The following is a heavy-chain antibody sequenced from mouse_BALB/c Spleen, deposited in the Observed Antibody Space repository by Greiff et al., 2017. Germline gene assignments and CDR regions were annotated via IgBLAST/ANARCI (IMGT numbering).Heavy chain of an antibody. Sequence: EVKVEESGGGLVKPGGSLKLSCAASGFTFSSYTMSWVRQTPEKRLEWVATISSGGSYTYYPDSVKGRFTISRDNAKNTLYLQMSSLKSEDTAMYYCTTNYYGKSWFAYWGQGTLVTVSA. D-gene: IGHD2-1*01. CDR2: ISSGGSYT. J-gene: IGHJ3*01. V-gene: IGHV5-6-4*01. CDR1: GFTFSSYT. CDR3: TTNYYGKSWFAY.